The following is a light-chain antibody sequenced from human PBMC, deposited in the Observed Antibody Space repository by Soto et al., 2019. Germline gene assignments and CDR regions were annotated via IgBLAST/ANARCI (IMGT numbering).Light chain of an antibody. CDR1: YLGADN. V-gene: IGLV3-21*02. CDR3: QVWDYRSLHVI. CDR2: DDN. J-gene: IGLJ2*01. Sequence: SYELTQPPSVSVAPGQTATLTCGGAYLGADNVHWYQQRPGQAPRLVVYDDNGLPSGIPERFFGSKSGNTATLTVSRVEAGDEADYFCQVWDYRSLHVIFGGGTKLTVL.